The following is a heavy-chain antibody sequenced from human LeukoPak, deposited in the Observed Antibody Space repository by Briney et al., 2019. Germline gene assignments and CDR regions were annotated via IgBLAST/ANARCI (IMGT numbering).Heavy chain of an antibody. CDR1: GFTFSSYS. CDR2: ITSSLSYI. CDR3: ARDFGRTSDWQPRLYYGMDV. D-gene: IGHD2-2*01. V-gene: IGHV3-21*01. J-gene: IGHJ6*02. Sequence: GGSLRLSCAASGFTFSSYSMNWVRQAPGKGLEWVSSITSSLSYISYADSVKGRFTISRDNAKNSLSLQMNSLRAEDTAVYYCARDFGRTSDWQPRLYYGMDVWGQGTTVTVSS.